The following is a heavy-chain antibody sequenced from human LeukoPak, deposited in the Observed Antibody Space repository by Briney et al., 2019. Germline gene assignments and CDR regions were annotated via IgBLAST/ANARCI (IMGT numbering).Heavy chain of an antibody. CDR2: ISSSSSYI. CDR3: ARAGVRWGYSYGYYFDY. J-gene: IGHJ4*02. Sequence: PGGSLRLSCAASGFTFSSYSMNWVRQAPGKGLEWVSSISSSSSYIYYADSVKGRFTISRDNAKNSLYLQMNSLRAEDTAVYYCARAGVRWGYSYGYYFDYWGQGTLATVSS. V-gene: IGHV3-21*01. CDR1: GFTFSSYS. D-gene: IGHD5-18*01.